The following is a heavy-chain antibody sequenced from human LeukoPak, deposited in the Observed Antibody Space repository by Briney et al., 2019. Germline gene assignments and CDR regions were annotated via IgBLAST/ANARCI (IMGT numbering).Heavy chain of an antibody. J-gene: IGHJ4*02. Sequence: GRSLRLYCAASGFTCDDYAMHWVRQAPGKGLEWVSGISWNSGTIGYADSVKGRFTISRDNAKNSLYLQMNSLRAEDTALYYCATLYPDYYDSSGYSNPFDYWGQGTLVTVSS. CDR2: ISWNSGTI. D-gene: IGHD3-22*01. CDR1: GFTCDDYA. CDR3: ATLYPDYYDSSGYSNPFDY. V-gene: IGHV3-9*01.